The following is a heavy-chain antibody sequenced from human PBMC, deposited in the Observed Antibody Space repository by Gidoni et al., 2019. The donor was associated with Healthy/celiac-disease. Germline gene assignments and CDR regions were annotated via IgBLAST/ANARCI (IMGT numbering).Heavy chain of an antibody. V-gene: IGHV4-34*01. CDR1: GGSFSGYY. CDR3: ARAGSPHYYGSGSYPRRFDY. D-gene: IGHD3-10*01. Sequence: QVQLQQWGAGLLKPSATLSLTCAVYGGSFSGYYWSWIRQPPGKGLEWIGEINHSGSTNYNPSLKSRVTISVDTSKNQFSLKLSSVTAADTAVYYCARAGSPHYYGSGSYPRRFDYWGQGTLVTVSS. J-gene: IGHJ4*02. CDR2: INHSGST.